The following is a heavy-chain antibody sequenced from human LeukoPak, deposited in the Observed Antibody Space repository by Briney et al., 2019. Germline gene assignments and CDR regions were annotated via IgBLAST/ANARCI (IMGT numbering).Heavy chain of an antibody. CDR2: ISSSGSPI. J-gene: IGHJ4*02. CDR1: GFTFSSCE. D-gene: IGHD4-23*01. Sequence: GGSLRLSCAASGFTFSSCEMNWVRQAPGKGLEWVSYISSSGSPIYYADSVKGRFTISRDNAKNSLYLQMNSLRAEDTAVYYCARVDDGMAKTIDYWGQGTLVTVSS. CDR3: ARVDDGMAKTIDY. V-gene: IGHV3-48*03.